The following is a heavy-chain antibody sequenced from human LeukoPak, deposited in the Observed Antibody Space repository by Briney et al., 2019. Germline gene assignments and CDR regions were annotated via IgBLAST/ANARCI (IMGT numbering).Heavy chain of an antibody. D-gene: IGHD3-22*01. CDR2: ISYDGSNK. CDR1: GFTFSSYA. CDR3: ARSRWMDYDSSGYYFDY. Sequence: GGSLRLSCAASGFTFSSYAMHWVRQAPGKGLEWVAVISYDGSNKYYTDSVRGRFTISRDNSKYTLYLQMNSLRAEDTAVYYCARSRWMDYDSSGYYFDYWGQGTLVTVSS. J-gene: IGHJ4*02. V-gene: IGHV3-30-3*01.